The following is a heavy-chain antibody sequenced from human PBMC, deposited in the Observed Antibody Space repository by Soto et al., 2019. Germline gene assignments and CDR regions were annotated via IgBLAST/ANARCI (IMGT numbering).Heavy chain of an antibody. CDR3: ARDGDGRMTTTPYYYNGMDV. CDR1: GGSLGSYD. D-gene: IGHD4-4*01. V-gene: IGHV4-59*01. J-gene: IGHJ6*02. Sequence: SETLSLTCTVSGGSLGSYDWSWIRQPPGKGLEWIGYVFYTGRANYNASLKSRVSISLDTSNYPFSLKLSSVNAADQAVYYCARDGDGRMTTTPYYYNGMDVWGPGTTVTVSS. CDR2: VFYTGRA.